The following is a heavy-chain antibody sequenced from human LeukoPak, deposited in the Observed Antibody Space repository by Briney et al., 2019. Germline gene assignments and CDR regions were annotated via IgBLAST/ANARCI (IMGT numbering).Heavy chain of an antibody. CDR3: AREPVRRWFDP. Sequence: PGGSLSLSCAASGFAFSTYSIDWVRQAPGKGLEWLSYISSSSSTIYYADSVKGRFTVSRDNAENLVYLQMNSLGAEDTAVYYCAREPVRRWFDPWGQGTLVTVSS. J-gene: IGHJ5*02. D-gene: IGHD2-2*01. CDR2: ISSSSSTI. CDR1: GFAFSTYS. V-gene: IGHV3-48*04.